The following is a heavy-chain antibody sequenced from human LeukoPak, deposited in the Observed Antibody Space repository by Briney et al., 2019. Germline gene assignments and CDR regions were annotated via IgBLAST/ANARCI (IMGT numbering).Heavy chain of an antibody. CDR1: GGSFSGYY. J-gene: IGHJ4*02. CDR3: ARVASQSY. V-gene: IGHV4-34*01. Sequence: PSETLSLTCAVYGGSFSGYYWSWIRQPPGKGLEWIGEINHSGSTNYNPSLKSRVTISVDTSKNQFSLKLSSVTAADTAVYYCARVASQSYWGQGTLVTVSS. CDR2: INHSGST.